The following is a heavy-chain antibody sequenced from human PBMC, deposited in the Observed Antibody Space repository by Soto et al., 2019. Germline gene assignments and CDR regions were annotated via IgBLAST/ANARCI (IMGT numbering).Heavy chain of an antibody. J-gene: IGHJ6*02. CDR3: ALFLEALIAAASVRPYYYGMDV. Sequence: ASETLSLTCTVSGGSISSYYWSWIRQPPGKGLEWIGYIYYSGSTNYNPSLKSRVTISVDTSKNQFSLKLSSVTAADTAVYYCALFLEALIAAASVRPYYYGMDVWGQGTTVTVSS. CDR1: GGSISSYY. CDR2: IYYSGST. V-gene: IGHV4-59*01. D-gene: IGHD6-13*01.